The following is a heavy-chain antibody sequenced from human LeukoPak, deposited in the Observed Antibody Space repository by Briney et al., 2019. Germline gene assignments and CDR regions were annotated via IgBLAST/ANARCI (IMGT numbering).Heavy chain of an antibody. V-gene: IGHV3-53*01. J-gene: IGHJ4*02. CDR3: ARGIYYDSSGYPPFDY. Sequence: GGSLRLSCAASGFTVSSNYMSWVRQAPGKGLEWVSVIYSGGSTYYADSVKGRFTISRDNSKNTLYLQMNSLRAEDTAVYYCARGIYYDSSGYPPFDYWGQGTLVTVSS. CDR1: GFTVSSNY. CDR2: IYSGGST. D-gene: IGHD3-22*01.